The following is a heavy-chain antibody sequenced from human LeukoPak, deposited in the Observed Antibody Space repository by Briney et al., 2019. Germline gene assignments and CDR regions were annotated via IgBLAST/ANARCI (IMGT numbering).Heavy chain of an antibody. CDR1: GFTFSTYV. Sequence: GGSLRLSCSVSGFTFSTYVMHWVRQAPGKGLEYVSAISSNGDNTYCADSVKGRFTISRDNSKNTLYLQMRSLRADDTAVYYCVRGTGYWGQGTLVTVSS. CDR3: VRGTGY. V-gene: IGHV3-64D*06. J-gene: IGHJ4*02. CDR2: ISSNGDNT.